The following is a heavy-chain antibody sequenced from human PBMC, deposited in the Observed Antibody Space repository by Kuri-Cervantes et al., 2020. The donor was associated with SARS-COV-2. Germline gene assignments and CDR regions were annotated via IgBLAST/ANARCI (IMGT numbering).Heavy chain of an antibody. D-gene: IGHD6-19*01. CDR2: ISYGGSNK. J-gene: IGHJ6*02. CDR1: GFTFSSYG. V-gene: IGHV3-30*03. Sequence: GESLKISCAASGFTFSSYGMHWVRQAPGKGLEWVAVISYGGSNKYYADSVKGRFTISRDNSKNTLYLQMNSLRAEDTAVYYCARSVAGQWLDHGQGDLYYYYYGMDVWGQGTTVTVSS. CDR3: ARSVAGQWLDHGQGDLYYYYYGMDV.